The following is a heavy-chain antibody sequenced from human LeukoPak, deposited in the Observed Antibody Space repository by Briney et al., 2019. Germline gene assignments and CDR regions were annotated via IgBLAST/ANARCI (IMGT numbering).Heavy chain of an antibody. D-gene: IGHD6-13*01. CDR1: GFTFSSYA. Sequence: PGGSLRLSCAVSGFTFSSYAMSWVRQAPGKGLEWVSAISGSGGTTYYADSVKGRFTFSRDNSKNTLYLQMNSLRAEDTAVYYCAKSAGFYYYYMDVWGKGTMVTVSS. CDR2: ISGSGGTT. V-gene: IGHV3-23*01. J-gene: IGHJ6*03. CDR3: AKSAGFYYYYMDV.